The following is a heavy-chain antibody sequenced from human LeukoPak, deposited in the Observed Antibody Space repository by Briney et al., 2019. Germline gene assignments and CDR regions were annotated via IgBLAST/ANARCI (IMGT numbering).Heavy chain of an antibody. Sequence: GASVKVSCKASGYTFTSYYMHWVRQAPGQGLEWMGIINPSGGSTSYAQKFQGRVTVTRDTSTSTVYMELSSLRSEDTAVYYCDRAGYVDTAMPFDPRGQGTLVTVSS. J-gene: IGHJ5*02. CDR1: GYTFTSYY. CDR2: INPSGGST. V-gene: IGHV1-46*03. D-gene: IGHD5-18*01. CDR3: DRAGYVDTAMPFDP.